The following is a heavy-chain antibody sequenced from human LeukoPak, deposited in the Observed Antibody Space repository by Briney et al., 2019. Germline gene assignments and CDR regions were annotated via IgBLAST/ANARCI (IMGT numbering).Heavy chain of an antibody. CDR2: IKPDGSEK. V-gene: IGHV3-7*01. CDR1: GFVFSAS. CDR3: VRGGTYWTVS. Sequence: GGSLRLSCAASGFVFSASMSWVRKAPGKGLEWVATIKPDGSEKYHVDSVSGRFTISRGNTNDSLFLQMNSLRVDDTAVYYCVRGGTYWTVSWGQGTLVNVS. J-gene: IGHJ5*01.